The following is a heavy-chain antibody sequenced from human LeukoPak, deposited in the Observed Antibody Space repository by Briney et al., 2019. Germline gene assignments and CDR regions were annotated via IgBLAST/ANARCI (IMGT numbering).Heavy chain of an antibody. J-gene: IGHJ5*02. D-gene: IGHD5-12*01. V-gene: IGHV3-66*01. Sequence: GGSLRLSCAASGFIFTDYWMHWVRQGPGKGLEWVSVIYSGGSTYYADSVKGRFTISRDNSKNTLYLQMNSLRAEDTAVYYCARGLGGYSGYENWFDPWGQGTLVTVSS. CDR2: IYSGGST. CDR1: GFIFTDYW. CDR3: ARGLGGYSGYENWFDP.